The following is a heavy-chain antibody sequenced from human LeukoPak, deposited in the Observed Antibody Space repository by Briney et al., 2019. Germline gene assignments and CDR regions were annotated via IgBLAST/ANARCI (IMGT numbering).Heavy chain of an antibody. CDR1: GYTFTGYY. Sequence: ASVKVSCKASGYTFTGYYMHWVRQAPGQGLEWMGWINPNSGGTNYAQKFQGRVTMTRDTSISTAYMELSRLRSDDTAVYYRARESWEHYDSGAQNWFDPWGQGTLVTVSS. CDR2: INPNSGGT. CDR3: ARESWEHYDSGAQNWFDP. J-gene: IGHJ5*02. V-gene: IGHV1-2*02. D-gene: IGHD3-3*01.